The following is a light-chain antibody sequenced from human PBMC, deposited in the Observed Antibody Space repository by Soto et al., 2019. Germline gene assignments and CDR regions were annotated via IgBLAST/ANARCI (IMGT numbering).Light chain of an antibody. J-gene: IGKJ3*01. V-gene: IGKV1-27*01. CDR2: VAS. CDR3: QKYNSAPPFT. Sequence: DIQMTQSPSSLSASVGDTVTITCRASQGISKFLAWYQQKPGKVPKLLIYVASTLQSGVPSRFFGSGSGTDFTLTISSLQPEDVATYYCQKYNSAPPFTFGPGTKVDLK. CDR1: QGISKF.